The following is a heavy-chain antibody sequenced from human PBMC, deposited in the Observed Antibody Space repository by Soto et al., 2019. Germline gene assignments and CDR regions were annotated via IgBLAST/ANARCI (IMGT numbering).Heavy chain of an antibody. CDR3: AIARGSTMGCFEY. Sequence: VELLESGGGLEQPGGSRRLSCAASGFTFSSHSMYWVRQAPGRGLEWISTITGGDDNTYYAASVEGRFTIFRDTSKNRLYLQMNSLRVEDTAVYYCAIARGSTMGCFEYWGQGTLVTVSS. CDR1: GFTFSSHS. D-gene: IGHD1-26*01. V-gene: IGHV3-23*01. J-gene: IGHJ4*02. CDR2: ITGGDDNT.